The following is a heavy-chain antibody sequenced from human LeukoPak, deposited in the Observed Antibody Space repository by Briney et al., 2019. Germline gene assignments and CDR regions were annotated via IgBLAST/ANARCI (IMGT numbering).Heavy chain of an antibody. D-gene: IGHD3-9*01. CDR2: IYSGGST. CDR3: AREDILTGFDY. V-gene: IGHV3-53*01. J-gene: IGHJ4*02. Sequence: GGSLRLSCAASGFTVSSNYMSWVRQAPGKGLEWGSGIYSGGSTYYADSVKGRFTISRDNSKNTLYLQMNSLRAEDTAVYYCAREDILTGFDYWGQGTLVTVSS. CDR1: GFTVSSNY.